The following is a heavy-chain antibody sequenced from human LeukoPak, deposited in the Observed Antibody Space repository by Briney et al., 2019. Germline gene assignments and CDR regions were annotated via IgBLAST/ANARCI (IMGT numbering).Heavy chain of an antibody. CDR1: GGTFSSYA. D-gene: IGHD5-12*01. CDR3: ARENGVATGRPFDY. V-gene: IGHV1-69*13. Sequence: SVKVSCKASGGTFSSYAISWVRQAPGQGLEWMGGIIPIFGTANYAQKFQGRVTITADESTSTAYMELSSLRSDDTAVYYCARENGVATGRPFDYWGQGTLVTVSS. CDR2: IIPIFGTA. J-gene: IGHJ4*02.